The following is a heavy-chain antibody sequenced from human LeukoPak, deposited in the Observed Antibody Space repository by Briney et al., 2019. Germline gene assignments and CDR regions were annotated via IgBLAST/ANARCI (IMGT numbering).Heavy chain of an antibody. Sequence: SETLSLTCTVSGGSISSGGYYWSWIRQHPGKGLEWIGYIYYSGSTYYNPSLKSRVTISVDTSKNQFSLKLRSVTAADTAVYYCARDLTYYGSGSSGEYFDYWGQGTLVTVSS. CDR3: ARDLTYYGSGSSGEYFDY. CDR1: GGSISSGGYY. V-gene: IGHV4-31*03. D-gene: IGHD3-10*01. CDR2: IYYSGST. J-gene: IGHJ4*02.